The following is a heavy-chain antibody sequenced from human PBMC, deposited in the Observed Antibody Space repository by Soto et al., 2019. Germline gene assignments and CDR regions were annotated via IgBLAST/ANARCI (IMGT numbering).Heavy chain of an antibody. CDR1: GFTFTTYD. CDR2: ISSGRSTI. CDR3: ARLRDYGMDV. V-gene: IGHV3-48*02. J-gene: IGHJ6*02. Sequence: EVQLVESGGGLVQPGGSLRLSCGASGFTFTTYDMKWVRQAPGKGLEWISYISSGRSTIYYADSVKGRFTISRDNAKNSQYLQMNSLRDEDTAVYYCARLRDYGMDVWGQGTTVTVSS. D-gene: IGHD2-15*01.